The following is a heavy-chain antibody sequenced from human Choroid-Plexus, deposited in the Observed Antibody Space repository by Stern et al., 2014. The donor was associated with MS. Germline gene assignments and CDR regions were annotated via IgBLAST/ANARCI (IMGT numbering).Heavy chain of an antibody. V-gene: IGHV3-30*18. Sequence: VQLEESGGGVVQPGRPLRLSCVASGFTLGSRAMHWVRQAPGKGLEWVAGVSYDGSNKYYADSVKGRFTISIDNSQNTLYMQMSSLRPEDTAVYYCAKDRQYLTYFFDHWGQGSLVTVSS. J-gene: IGHJ5*02. CDR3: AKDRQYLTYFFDH. CDR2: VSYDGSNK. CDR1: GFTLGSRA. D-gene: IGHD2/OR15-2a*01.